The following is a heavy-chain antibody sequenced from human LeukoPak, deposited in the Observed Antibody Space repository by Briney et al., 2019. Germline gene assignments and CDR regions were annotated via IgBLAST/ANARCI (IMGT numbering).Heavy chain of an antibody. D-gene: IGHD2-15*01. J-gene: IGHJ4*02. CDR1: GFTFSSYA. CDR2: ISRNGGST. CDR3: VKERGYCSGGSCYFDY. Sequence: PGGSLRLSCSASGFTFSSYAMHWVRQATGKGLEYVSAISRNGGSTYYADSVKGRFTISRDNYKNTLYLQMSSLRAEDTAVYYCVKERGYCSGGSCYFDYWGQGTLVTVSS. V-gene: IGHV3-64D*06.